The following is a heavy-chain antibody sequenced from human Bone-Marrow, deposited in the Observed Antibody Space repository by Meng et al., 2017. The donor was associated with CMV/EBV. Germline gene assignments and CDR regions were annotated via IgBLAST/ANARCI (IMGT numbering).Heavy chain of an antibody. CDR2: IYYSGST. V-gene: IGHV4-39*07. CDR3: ARDWGSREAAAGENYYYYGMDV. D-gene: IGHD6-13*01. Sequence: SENLSLSCTVSGGSISSSSYYWGWIRQPPGKGLEWIGSIYYSGSTYYNPSLKSRVTISVDTSKNQFSLKLSSVTAADTAVYYCARDWGSREAAAGENYYYYGMDVWGQGTTVTVSS. CDR1: GGSISSSSYY. J-gene: IGHJ6*02.